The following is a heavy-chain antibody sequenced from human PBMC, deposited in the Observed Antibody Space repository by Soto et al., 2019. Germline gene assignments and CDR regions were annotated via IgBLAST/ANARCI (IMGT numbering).Heavy chain of an antibody. CDR3: AREVVTGQWYFDN. CDR1: GFTFSLYS. CDR2: TSGDGGTT. D-gene: IGHD2-21*02. V-gene: IGHV3-30-3*01. J-gene: IGHJ4*02. Sequence: QVQLLEPGGGVVQPGGSLRLSYTTSGFTFSLYSMHWFRQAPGKGLEWVAVTSGDGGTTFYADSVKGRFSISRDNPKSTLYLQMDNLRSDDAAVYYSAREVVTGQWYFDNWGQGIPVTVSS.